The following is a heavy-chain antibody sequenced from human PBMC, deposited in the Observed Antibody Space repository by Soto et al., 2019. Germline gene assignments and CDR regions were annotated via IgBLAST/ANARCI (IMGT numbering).Heavy chain of an antibody. CDR1: GFTVSSNY. Sequence: EVQLVESGGGLVQPGGSLRLSCAASGFTVSSNYMSWVRQAPGKGLEWVSRIYSGGSTFYADSVKGRFTTSRDHSKNTVYLQMNSLGAEDAGVYYCAREIGRGAAQTNYMDVWGKGTTVTVS. V-gene: IGHV3-66*01. D-gene: IGHD6-6*01. CDR3: AREIGRGAAQTNYMDV. CDR2: IYSGGST. J-gene: IGHJ6*03.